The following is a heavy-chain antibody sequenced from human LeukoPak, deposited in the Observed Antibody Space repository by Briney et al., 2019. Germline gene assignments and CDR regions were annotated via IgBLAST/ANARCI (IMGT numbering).Heavy chain of an antibody. CDR1: GFSFSTND. V-gene: IGHV3-23*01. Sequence: QAGGSLRLSCAASGFSFSTNDMSWVRQAPGKGLEWVSAISGSASGGTTYEDSVKGRFTICRDNSKGTMYLQMNSLRAEDTAVYYCAKVKTHWYFDNWGRGTLVTVSS. CDR2: ISGSASGGT. CDR3: AKVKTHWYFDN. J-gene: IGHJ4*02. D-gene: IGHD1-1*01.